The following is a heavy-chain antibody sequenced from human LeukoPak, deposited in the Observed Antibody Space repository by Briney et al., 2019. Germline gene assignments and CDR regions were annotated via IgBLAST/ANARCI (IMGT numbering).Heavy chain of an antibody. J-gene: IGHJ1*01. CDR2: ISYDGSNK. CDR3: AKAGRMYYCDSSAEWYFQH. D-gene: IGHD3-22*01. CDR1: GFAFSSYG. V-gene: IGHV3-30*18. Sequence: GGSLRLSCAASGFAFSSYGMHWVRQAPGKGLGWVAVISYDGSNKYYADSVKGRFTISRDNSKNTLYLQMNSLRAEDTAVYYCAKAGRMYYCDSSAEWYFQHWGQGTLVTVSS.